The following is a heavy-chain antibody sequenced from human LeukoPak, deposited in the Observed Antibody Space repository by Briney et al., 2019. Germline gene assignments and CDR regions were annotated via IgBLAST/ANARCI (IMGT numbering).Heavy chain of an antibody. CDR2: VYHTGSN. V-gene: IGHV4-61*08. D-gene: IGHD3-3*01. CDR3: ARGKDYDFWSGYITYYFDY. CDR1: GGSVSSADYY. Sequence: SETLSLTCTVSGGSVSSADYYWSWIRHPPGKALEWIGYVYHTGSNNYKYSLKSRVTISLDTSKNRFSLRLTSVTAADTAMYYCARGKDYDFWSGYITYYFDYWGQGTLVTVSS. J-gene: IGHJ4*02.